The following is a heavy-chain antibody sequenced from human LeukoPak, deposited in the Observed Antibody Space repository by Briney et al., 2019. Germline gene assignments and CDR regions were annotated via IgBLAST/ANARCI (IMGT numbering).Heavy chain of an antibody. Sequence: YAXXWVRQAPXKGLEWVSAISGSGGSTYYADSVKGRFTISRDNSKNTLYLQMNSLRAEDTAVYYCAKDESGGYDYFDYWGQGTLVTVSS. D-gene: IGHD5-12*01. J-gene: IGHJ4*02. CDR2: ISGSGGST. V-gene: IGHV3-23*01. CDR1: YA. CDR3: AKDESGGYDYFDY.